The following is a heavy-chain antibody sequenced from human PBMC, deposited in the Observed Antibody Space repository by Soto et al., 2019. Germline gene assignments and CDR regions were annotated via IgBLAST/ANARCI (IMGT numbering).Heavy chain of an antibody. Sequence: SVKVSCTASAGTFSNYAINWVRQAPGQGLEWMGGIIPLFGTANYAQKFQGRVTITADESTSTAYLDLSSLRSEDTAVYYCARPVEMATISRSYLFYWGQGTLVTVSS. CDR3: ARPVEMATISRSYLFY. D-gene: IGHD5-12*01. CDR1: AGTFSNYA. CDR2: IIPLFGTA. J-gene: IGHJ4*02. V-gene: IGHV1-69*01.